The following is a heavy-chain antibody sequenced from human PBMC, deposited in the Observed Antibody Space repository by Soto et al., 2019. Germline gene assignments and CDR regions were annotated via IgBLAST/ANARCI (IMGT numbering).Heavy chain of an antibody. CDR3: GRGGSYGDFFDY. Sequence: SETLSLTCTVSGGSMSSNYWTWIRQSPGKGLEWIGYIYYTGSTKYNPSLQSRVTISLDTSKNQFSLRLTSVPSADPAVYYCGRGGSYGDFFDYWGQGAQVTVSS. CDR2: IYYTGST. D-gene: IGHD4-17*01. CDR1: GGSMSSNY. J-gene: IGHJ4*02. V-gene: IGHV4-59*01.